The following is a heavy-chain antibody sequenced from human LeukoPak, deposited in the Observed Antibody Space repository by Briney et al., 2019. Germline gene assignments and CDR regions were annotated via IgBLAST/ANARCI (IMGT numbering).Heavy chain of an antibody. J-gene: IGHJ6*03. Sequence: SETLSLTCAVYGGSFSGYYWSWIRQPPGKGLEWIGEINHSGSTNYNPSHKSRVTISVDTSKNQFSLKLSSVTAADTAVYYCARLGGSSRPYYYYYYMDVWGKGTTVTISS. CDR1: GGSFSGYY. CDR3: ARLGGSSRPYYYYYYMDV. V-gene: IGHV4-34*01. CDR2: INHSGST. D-gene: IGHD6-13*01.